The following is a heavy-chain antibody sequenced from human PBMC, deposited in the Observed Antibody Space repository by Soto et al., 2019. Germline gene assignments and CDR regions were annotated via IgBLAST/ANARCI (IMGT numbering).Heavy chain of an antibody. CDR1: GESISSYS. CDR3: AREGNLGRWIQPLDS. J-gene: IGHJ4*02. Sequence: SETLSLTWTVSGESISSYSWSWIRQPPGKGLEWIGNIHYNGNTKYSPSLKSRVTMSVDTSKNHFSLKLISVTTADTAVYFCAREGNLGRWIQPLDSWGQGTLVTVSS. CDR2: IHYNGNT. D-gene: IGHD2-2*03. V-gene: IGHV4-59*01.